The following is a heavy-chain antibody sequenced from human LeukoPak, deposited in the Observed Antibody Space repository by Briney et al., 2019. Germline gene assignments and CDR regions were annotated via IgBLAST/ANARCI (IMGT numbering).Heavy chain of an antibody. V-gene: IGHV3-7*01. CDR1: GFTFSSYG. D-gene: IGHD3-3*01. CDR3: ARAEAYYDFWSGYSPYDY. J-gene: IGHJ4*02. Sequence: GGSLRLSCAASGFTFSSYGMHWVRQAPGKGLEWVANIKQDGSEKYYVDSVKGRFTISRDNAKNSLYLQMNSLRAEDTAVYYCARAEAYYDFWSGYSPYDYWGQGTLVTVSS. CDR2: IKQDGSEK.